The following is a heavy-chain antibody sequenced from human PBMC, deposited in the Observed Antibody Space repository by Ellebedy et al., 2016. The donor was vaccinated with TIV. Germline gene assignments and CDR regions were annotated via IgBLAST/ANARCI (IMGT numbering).Heavy chain of an antibody. Sequence: ASVKVSXXASGYTFTGYYMHWVRQAPGQGLEWMGWINPNSGGTNYAQKFQGRVTMTRDTSISTAYMELSRLRSDDTAVYYCARDAFDIIAAGDPDDAFDIWGQGTMVTVSS. D-gene: IGHD6-13*01. V-gene: IGHV1-2*02. J-gene: IGHJ3*02. CDR1: GYTFTGYY. CDR2: INPNSGGT. CDR3: ARDAFDIIAAGDPDDAFDI.